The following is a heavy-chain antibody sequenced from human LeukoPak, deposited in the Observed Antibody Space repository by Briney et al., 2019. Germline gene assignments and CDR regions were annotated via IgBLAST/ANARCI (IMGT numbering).Heavy chain of an antibody. CDR2: INAGNGNT. CDR3: AREGITGTTWVY. J-gene: IGHJ4*02. CDR1: GYTFTSYA. Sequence: VASVNVSCKASGYTFTSYAMHWVRQAPGQRLEWMGWINAGNGNTKYSQKFQGRVTITRDTSASTAYMELSSLRSEDTAVYYCAREGITGTTWVYWGQGTLVTVSS. D-gene: IGHD1-20*01. V-gene: IGHV1-3*01.